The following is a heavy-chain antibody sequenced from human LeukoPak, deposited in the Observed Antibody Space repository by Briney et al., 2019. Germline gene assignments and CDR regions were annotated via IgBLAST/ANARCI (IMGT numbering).Heavy chain of an antibody. CDR2: IYWNDDK. V-gene: IGHV2-5*01. D-gene: IGHD3-16*02. Sequence: SGPTLVKPTQTLTLTCTFSGFSLSTSGVGVGWIRQPPGKALEWLALIYWNDDKRYSPSLKSRLTITKDTSKNQVVLTMTNMDPVDTATYYCAHRGEWVTFGGVIVRGYYSDYWGQGTLVTVSS. J-gene: IGHJ4*02. CDR3: AHRGEWVTFGGVIVRGYYSDY. CDR1: GFSLSTSGVG.